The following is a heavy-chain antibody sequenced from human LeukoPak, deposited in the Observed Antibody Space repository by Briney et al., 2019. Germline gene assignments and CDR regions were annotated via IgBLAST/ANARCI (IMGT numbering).Heavy chain of an antibody. CDR2: IYYSGST. V-gene: IGHV4-59*01. CDR3: ARARLSIVRGITNFDY. Sequence: SETLPLTCTVSGGSISSYYWSWIRQPPGKGLEWIGYIYYSGSTNYNPSLKSRVTISVDTSKNQFSLKLSSVTAADTAVYYCARARLSIVRGITNFDYWGQGTVVTVSS. J-gene: IGHJ4*02. CDR1: GGSISSYY. D-gene: IGHD3-10*01.